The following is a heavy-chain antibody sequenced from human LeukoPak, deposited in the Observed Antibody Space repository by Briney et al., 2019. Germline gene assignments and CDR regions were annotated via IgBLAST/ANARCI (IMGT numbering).Heavy chain of an antibody. CDR1: GYTFTSYD. D-gene: IGHD3-10*01. V-gene: IGHV1-8*01. Sequence: ASVKVSCKASGYTFTSYDINWVRQATGQGLEWMGWMNPNSGNTGYAQKFQGRVTTTRNTSISTAYMELSSLRSEDTAVYYCARKVMVLGELLFDYWGQGTLVTVSS. CDR2: MNPNSGNT. J-gene: IGHJ4*02. CDR3: ARKVMVLGELLFDY.